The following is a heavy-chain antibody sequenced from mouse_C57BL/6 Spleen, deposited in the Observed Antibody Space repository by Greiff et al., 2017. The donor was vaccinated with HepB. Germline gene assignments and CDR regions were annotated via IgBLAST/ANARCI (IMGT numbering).Heavy chain of an antibody. CDR2: ISSGGSYT. Sequence: EVKLVESGGDLVKPGGSLKLSCAASGFTFSSYGMSWVRQTPDKRLEWVATISSGGSYTYYPDSVKGRFTISRDNAKNTLYLQMSSLKSEDTAMYYCARGDYYGSSYEDAMDYWGQGTSVTVSS. D-gene: IGHD1-1*01. CDR1: GFTFSSYG. CDR3: ARGDYYGSSYEDAMDY. V-gene: IGHV5-6*01. J-gene: IGHJ4*01.